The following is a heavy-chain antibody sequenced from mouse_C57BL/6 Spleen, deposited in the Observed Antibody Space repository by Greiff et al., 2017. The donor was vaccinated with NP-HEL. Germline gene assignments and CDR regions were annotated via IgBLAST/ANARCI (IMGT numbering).Heavy chain of an antibody. J-gene: IGHJ4*01. CDR3: AREDDYHYYAMDY. V-gene: IGHV1-82*01. D-gene: IGHD2-4*01. CDR1: GYAFSSSW. Sequence: VKLMESGPELVKPGASVKISCKASGYAFSSSWMNWVKQRPGKGLEWIGRIYPGDGDTNYNGKFKGKATLTADKSSSTAYMQLSSLTSEDSAVYFCAREDDYHYYAMDYWGQGTSVTVSS. CDR2: IYPGDGDT.